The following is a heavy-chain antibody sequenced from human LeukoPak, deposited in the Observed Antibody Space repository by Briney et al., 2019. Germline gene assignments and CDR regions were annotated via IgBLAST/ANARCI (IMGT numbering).Heavy chain of an antibody. CDR3: ARDYGGAVAD. CDR1: GGSNSSGSYY. CDR2: IYTSGST. Sequence: SQTLSLTCTVSGGSNSSGSYYWSWIRQPAGKGLEWIGRIYTSGSTNYNPSLKSRVTISVDTSKNQFSLKLSSVTAADTAVYYCARDYGGAVADWGQGTLVTVSS. J-gene: IGHJ4*02. D-gene: IGHD6-19*01. V-gene: IGHV4-61*02.